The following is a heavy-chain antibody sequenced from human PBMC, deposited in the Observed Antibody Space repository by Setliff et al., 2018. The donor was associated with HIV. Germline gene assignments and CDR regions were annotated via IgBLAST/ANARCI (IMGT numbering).Heavy chain of an antibody. CDR3: ARGGAVSADFDS. CDR1: GGSSIGSSFQ. V-gene: IGHV4-39*07. J-gene: IGHJ4*02. Sequence: PSETLSLTCTVSGGSSIGSSFQSTWIRQSPGKGLEWIADIAYSGTTMYTNYNPSLESRVTVSGDTSRHQFSLNLNSVTAADTAVYYCARGGAVSADFDSWGQGTLVTVSS. D-gene: IGHD3-16*01. CDR2: IAYSGTTMYT.